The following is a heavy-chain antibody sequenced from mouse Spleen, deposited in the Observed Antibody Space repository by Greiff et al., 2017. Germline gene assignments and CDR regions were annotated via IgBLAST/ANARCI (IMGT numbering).Heavy chain of an antibody. D-gene: IGHD2-4*01. Sequence: QVQLKQSGAELAKPGASVKLSCKASGYTFTSYWMHWVKQRPGQGLEWIGYINPSSGYTKYNQKFKDKATLTADKSSSTAYMQLSSLTYEDSAVYYCARDRWDYDDVFDYWGQGTTLTVSS. CDR2: INPSSGYT. V-gene: IGHV1-7*01. CDR1: GYTFTSYW. J-gene: IGHJ2*01. CDR3: ARDRWDYDDVFDY.